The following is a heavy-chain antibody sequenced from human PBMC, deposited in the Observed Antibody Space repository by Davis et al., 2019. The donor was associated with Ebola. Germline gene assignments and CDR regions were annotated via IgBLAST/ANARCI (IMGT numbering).Heavy chain of an antibody. D-gene: IGHD6-13*01. V-gene: IGHV3-30-3*01. CDR1: GLTFSSYA. CDR2: ISYDGSNK. J-gene: IGHJ4*02. CDR3: ARSSSWAFLLYFDY. Sequence: PGGSLRLSCAASGLTFSSYAMHWVRQAPGKGLEWVAVISYDGSNKYYADSVKGRFTISRDNSKNTLYLQMNSLRAEDTAVYYCARSSSWAFLLYFDYWGQGTLVTVSS.